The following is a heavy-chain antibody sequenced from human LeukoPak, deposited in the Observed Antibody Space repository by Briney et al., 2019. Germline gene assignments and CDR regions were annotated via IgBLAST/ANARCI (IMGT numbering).Heavy chain of an antibody. D-gene: IGHD5-18*01. CDR2: ISYDGSNK. CDR1: GFTFSSYG. CDR3: ARDREYSYGYDY. J-gene: IGHJ4*02. V-gene: IGHV3-30*03. Sequence: PGGSLRLSCAASGFTFSSYGMHWVRQAPGKGLEWVALISYDGSNKYYADSVKGRFTISRDNSKNTLYLQMNSLRAEDTAVYYCARDREYSYGYDYWGQGTLVTVSS.